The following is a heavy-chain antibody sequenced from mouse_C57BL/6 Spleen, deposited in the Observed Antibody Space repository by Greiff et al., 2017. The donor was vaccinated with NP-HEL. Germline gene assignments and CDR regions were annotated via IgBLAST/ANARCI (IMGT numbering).Heavy chain of an antibody. CDR3: ARGPLYGSSYYFDY. V-gene: IGHV1-64*01. CDR2: IHPNSGST. CDR1: GYTFTSYW. Sequence: QVQLQQPGAELVKPGASVKLSCKASGYTFTSYWMHWVKQRPGQGLEWIGMIHPNSGSTNYNEKFKSKATLTVDKSSSTAYMQLSSLTSEDSAVSYGARGPLYGSSYYFDYWGQGTTLTVSS. D-gene: IGHD1-1*01. J-gene: IGHJ2*01.